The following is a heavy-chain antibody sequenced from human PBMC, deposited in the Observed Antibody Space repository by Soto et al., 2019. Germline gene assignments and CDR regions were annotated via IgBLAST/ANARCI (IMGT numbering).Heavy chain of an antibody. J-gene: IGHJ6*02. V-gene: IGHV3-30*18. Sequence: QVQLVESGGGVVQPGRSLRLSCAASGFTFSSYGMHWVRQAPGKGLEWVAVISYDGSNKYYADSVKCRFTISRDNSKNTLYLQMNSLRAEDTAVYYCANDLGNYYYYYGMDVWGQGTTVTVSS. D-gene: IGHD7-27*01. CDR3: ANDLGNYYYYYGMDV. CDR2: ISYDGSNK. CDR1: GFTFSSYG.